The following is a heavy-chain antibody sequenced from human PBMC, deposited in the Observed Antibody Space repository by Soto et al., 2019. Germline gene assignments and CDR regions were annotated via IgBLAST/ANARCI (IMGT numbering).Heavy chain of an antibody. J-gene: IGHJ4*02. CDR2: IYYSGST. CDR1: GDSMSSSYYY. CDR3: ARRTVNIRTFYSGLKTHCFDY. D-gene: IGHD6-19*01. V-gene: IGHV4-39*01. Sequence: SETLXLTFAVSGDSMSSSYYYWGWIRQPPGKGLEWIGSIYYSGSTYYNPSLQSRVAISVDTSKNQFSLKLKSVTAADTAIYYCARRTVNIRTFYSGLKTHCFDYWGQGASVTVSS.